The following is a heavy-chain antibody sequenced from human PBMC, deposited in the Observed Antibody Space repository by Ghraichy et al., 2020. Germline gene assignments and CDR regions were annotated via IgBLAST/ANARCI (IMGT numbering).Heavy chain of an antibody. CDR1: GFTFSSYE. CDR2: ISSSGSTI. Sequence: GGSLRLSCAASGFTFSSYEMNWVRQAPGKGPEWVSYISSSGSTIYYADSVKGRFTISRDNAKNSLYLQMNSLRAEDTAVYYCARTYYYDSSGYTPEGYFDYWGQGTLVTVSS. J-gene: IGHJ4*02. CDR3: ARTYYYDSSGYTPEGYFDY. V-gene: IGHV3-48*03. D-gene: IGHD3-22*01.